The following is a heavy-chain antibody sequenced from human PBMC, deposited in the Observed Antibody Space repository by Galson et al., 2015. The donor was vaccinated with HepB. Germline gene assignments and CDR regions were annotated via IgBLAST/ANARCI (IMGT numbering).Heavy chain of an antibody. Sequence: SLRLSCAASGFTFSSYAMHWVRQAPGEGLEYVSAISSNGGSTYYADSVKGRFTISRDNSKNTLYLQMSSLRAEDTAVYYCVKDVSNHCSSTSCSDYWGQGTLVTVSS. V-gene: IGHV3-64D*06. D-gene: IGHD2-2*01. J-gene: IGHJ4*02. CDR2: ISSNGGST. CDR3: VKDVSNHCSSTSCSDY. CDR1: GFTFSSYA.